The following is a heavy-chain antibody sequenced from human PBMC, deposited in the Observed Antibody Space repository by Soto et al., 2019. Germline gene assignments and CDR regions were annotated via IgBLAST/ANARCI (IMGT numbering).Heavy chain of an antibody. CDR2: ISAYNGNT. V-gene: IGHV1-18*01. D-gene: IGHD1-26*01. Sequence: ASVKVSCKASGYTFTSYGISWVRQAPGQGLEWMGWISAYNGNTNYAQKLQGRVTMTTDTSTSTAYMELRSLRSDDTAVYYCARDRRYSGSYKLDYWGQGTLVTVSS. CDR3: ARDRRYSGSYKLDY. CDR1: GYTFTSYG. J-gene: IGHJ4*02.